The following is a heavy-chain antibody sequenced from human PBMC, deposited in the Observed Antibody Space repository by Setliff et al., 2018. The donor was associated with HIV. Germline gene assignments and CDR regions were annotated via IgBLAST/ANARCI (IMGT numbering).Heavy chain of an antibody. J-gene: IGHJ4*02. CDR2: IYHSGST. D-gene: IGHD3-10*01. CDR3: AARNSGNPTRHFDY. Sequence: SETLSLPCALSGYSISNGYYWGWIRQPSGKGLEWIGSIYHSGSTFYNPSLRSRVTISVETSQDQFSLRLTSVTAADTAVYYCAARNSGNPTRHFDYWGQGTLVTVSS. V-gene: IGHV4-38-2*01. CDR1: GYSISNGYY.